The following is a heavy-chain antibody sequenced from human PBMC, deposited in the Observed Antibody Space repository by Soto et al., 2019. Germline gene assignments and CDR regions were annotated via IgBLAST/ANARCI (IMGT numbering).Heavy chain of an antibody. Sequence: QVQLVQSGAVVKKPGASVKVSCKASGYTFTSYGISWVRQAPGQGLEWMGWISAYNGNTNYAQKLQGRVTMTTDTSTSTAYMELRSLRSDDTAVYYCARENNCSGGSCYSVTPFDYWGQGTLVTVSS. CDR2: ISAYNGNT. D-gene: IGHD2-15*01. J-gene: IGHJ4*02. CDR1: GYTFTSYG. V-gene: IGHV1-18*01. CDR3: ARENNCSGGSCYSVTPFDY.